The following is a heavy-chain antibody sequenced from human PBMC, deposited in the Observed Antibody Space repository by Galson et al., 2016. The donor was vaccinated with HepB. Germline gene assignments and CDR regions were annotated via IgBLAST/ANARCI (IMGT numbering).Heavy chain of an antibody. CDR1: GFTFSSYG. J-gene: IGHJ6*02. CDR2: IWHDGSKN. CDR3: AKDTARYCSSTSCSYGMDV. V-gene: IGHV3-33*06. Sequence: SLRLSCAASGFTFSSYGFHWVRQAPDKGLEWVAVIWHDGSKNYYADSVKGRFTISRDNSKNTLYLQMNSLRAEDTAVYYCAKDTARYCSSTSCSYGMDVWGQGTTVTVSS. D-gene: IGHD2-2*01.